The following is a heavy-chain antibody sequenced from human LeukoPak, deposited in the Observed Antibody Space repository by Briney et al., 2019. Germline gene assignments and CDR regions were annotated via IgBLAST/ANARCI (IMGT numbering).Heavy chain of an antibody. J-gene: IGHJ4*02. Sequence: GRSLRLSCAASGFTFSSYAMHWVRQAPGKGLEWVAVISYDGSNKYYADSVKGRFTISRDNSKNTLYLQMNSLRAEDTGVYYCARIFVVVPEDYWGQGTLVTVSS. CDR1: GFTFSSYA. CDR2: ISYDGSNK. CDR3: ARIFVVVPEDY. V-gene: IGHV3-30-3*01. D-gene: IGHD2-2*01.